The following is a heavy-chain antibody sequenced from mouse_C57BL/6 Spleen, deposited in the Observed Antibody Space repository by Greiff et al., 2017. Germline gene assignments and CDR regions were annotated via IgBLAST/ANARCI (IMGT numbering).Heavy chain of an antibody. Sequence: VQLQQSGPELVKPGASVKISCKASGYAFSSSWMNWVKQRPGKGLEWIGRIYPGDGATNYNGKFKGKATLTADKSSSTAYMQLSSLTSEDSAVYLCAREGRWNYYDAMDDWGEGTAVTVAS. CDR2: IYPGDGAT. D-gene: IGHD1-1*02. J-gene: IGHJ4*01. CDR1: GYAFSSSW. V-gene: IGHV1-82*01. CDR3: AREGRWNYYDAMDD.